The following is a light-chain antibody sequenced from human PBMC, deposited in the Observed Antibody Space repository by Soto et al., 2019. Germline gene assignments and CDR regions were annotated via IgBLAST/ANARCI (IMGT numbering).Light chain of an antibody. V-gene: IGKV2-28*01. Sequence: DIVMTQSPLSLPVTPGEPASISCRSSQSLLHSNGYNYLDWYLQKPGRSPQLLIYLVSNRASGVPDRFSGSGSGTDFTLKISRVEAEDVGLYYCMQALQPPLTFGQGTRLEIK. CDR1: QSLLHSNGYNY. CDR3: MQALQPPLT. J-gene: IGKJ5*01. CDR2: LVS.